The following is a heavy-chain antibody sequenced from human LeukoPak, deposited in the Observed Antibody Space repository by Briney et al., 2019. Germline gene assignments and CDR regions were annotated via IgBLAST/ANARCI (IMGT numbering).Heavy chain of an antibody. CDR1: GFTFSNYG. Sequence: PGGSLRLSCAASGFTFSNYGIHWVRQAPGKGLEWVAVIWYDGSNKYCADSMKGRFTISRDNSRNTLSLQMNNLRAEDTAVYYCARDRCTNGVCYLDYWGQGTLVTVSS. CDR2: IWYDGSNK. CDR3: ARDRCTNGVCYLDY. D-gene: IGHD2-8*01. J-gene: IGHJ4*02. V-gene: IGHV3-33*01.